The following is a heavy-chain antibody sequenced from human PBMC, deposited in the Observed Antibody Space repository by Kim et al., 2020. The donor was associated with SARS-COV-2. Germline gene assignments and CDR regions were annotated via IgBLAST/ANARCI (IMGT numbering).Heavy chain of an antibody. CDR3: ARGGTSDAFDI. J-gene: IGHJ3*02. Sequence: YYADSVKGRFTISRYNAKNSLYLQMNSRRAEDTAVYYCARGGTSDAFDIWGQGTMVTVSS. D-gene: IGHD3-16*01. V-gene: IGHV3-11*04.